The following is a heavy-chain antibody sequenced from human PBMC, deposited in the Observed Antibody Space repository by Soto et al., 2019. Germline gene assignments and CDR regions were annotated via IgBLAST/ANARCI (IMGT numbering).Heavy chain of an antibody. D-gene: IGHD3-22*01. CDR3: ARDFFDSSDYTTNWFDP. J-gene: IGHJ5*02. V-gene: IGHV4-4*08. CDR1: GGSISSYY. CDR2: IYHTGNA. Sequence: SETLSLTCTVSGGSISSYYWSWIRQPPGKGLEWIGCIYHTGNANYNPSLKSRVTISVDTSKNQFSLKLTSVTAADAALYYCARDFFDSSDYTTNWFDPWGQGTLVTVS.